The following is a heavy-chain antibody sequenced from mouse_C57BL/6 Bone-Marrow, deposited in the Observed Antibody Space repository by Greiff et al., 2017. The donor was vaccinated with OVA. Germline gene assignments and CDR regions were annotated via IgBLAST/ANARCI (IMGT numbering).Heavy chain of an antibody. CDR1: GYTFTSYG. Sequence: QVQLQQSGAELARPGASVKLSCKASGYTFTSYGISWVKQRTGQGLEWIGEIYPRSGNTYYNEKFKGKATLTADKSSSTAYMELRSLTSEDSAVYFFARSGYYGRTRGAMDYWGQGTSVTVSS. J-gene: IGHJ4*01. D-gene: IGHD1-2*01. V-gene: IGHV1-81*01. CDR3: ARSGYYGRTRGAMDY. CDR2: IYPRSGNT.